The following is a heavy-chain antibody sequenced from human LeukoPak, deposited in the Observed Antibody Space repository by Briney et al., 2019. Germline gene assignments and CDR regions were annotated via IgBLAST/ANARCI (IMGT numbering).Heavy chain of an antibody. Sequence: GGSLRLSCAVSGLTFSSPWMDWVRQAPGKGLEWVASINPDGNKKYSADSVKGRFTISRDNAETSLYLQMNSLRVEDTAFYYCARDLAYSRLDYWGQGMLVTVSS. J-gene: IGHJ4*02. D-gene: IGHD5-18*01. CDR3: ARDLAYSRLDY. CDR1: GLTFSSPW. V-gene: IGHV3-7*01. CDR2: INPDGNKK.